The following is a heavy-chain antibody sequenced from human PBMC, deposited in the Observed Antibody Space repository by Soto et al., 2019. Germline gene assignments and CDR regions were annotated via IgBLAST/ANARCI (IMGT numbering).Heavy chain of an antibody. Sequence: SVKVSCKASGGTFSSYAISWVRQAPGQGLEWMGGIIPILGTANYAQKFQGRVTITADESTSTAYMELSSLRSEDTAVYYCARGRGRSGWYPKLNYYYYGMDVRGKGTTVTVSS. CDR2: IIPILGTA. CDR3: ARGRGRSGWYPKLNYYYYGMDV. D-gene: IGHD6-19*01. V-gene: IGHV1-69*01. J-gene: IGHJ6*04. CDR1: GGTFSSYA.